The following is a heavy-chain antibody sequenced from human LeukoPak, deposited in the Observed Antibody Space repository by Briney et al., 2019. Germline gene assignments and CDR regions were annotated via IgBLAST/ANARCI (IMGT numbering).Heavy chain of an antibody. CDR3: VKDRRNPYRPEGPFDP. J-gene: IGHJ5*02. Sequence: GGSLRLSCAASGFTFSSYWMHWLRQAPGKGLVWVSRINSDGITTSYADSVKGRFTISRDNTKNTLYLQMNSLRPEDTALYYCVKDRRNPYRPEGPFDPWGQGTLVTVSS. V-gene: IGHV3-74*01. CDR2: INSDGITT. CDR1: GFTFSSYW. D-gene: IGHD1-14*01.